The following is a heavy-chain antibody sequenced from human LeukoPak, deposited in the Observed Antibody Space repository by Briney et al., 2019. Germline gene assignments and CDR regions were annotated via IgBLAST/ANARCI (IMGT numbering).Heavy chain of an antibody. Sequence: ASVKVSCKASGYTFTNYAISWVPQAPGQGLELIGWVSAYNGNTNYAQKFQGRVTMTTDASTRTAYMEVRSLRFDDTAVYYCARPNDSGWPLGVMDVWGQGTTVTVSS. CDR2: VSAYNGNT. V-gene: IGHV1-18*01. CDR3: ARPNDSGWPLGVMDV. D-gene: IGHD6-19*01. CDR1: GYTFTNYA. J-gene: IGHJ6*02.